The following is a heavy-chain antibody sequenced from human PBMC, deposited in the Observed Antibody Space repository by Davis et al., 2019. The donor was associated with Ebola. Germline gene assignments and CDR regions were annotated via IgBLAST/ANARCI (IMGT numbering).Heavy chain of an antibody. D-gene: IGHD6-13*01. J-gene: IGHJ4*02. CDR2: ISYDGSDK. V-gene: IGHV3-30*18. Sequence: GESLKISCAASGFTFISYGMHWVRQAPGKGLEWVAVISYDGSDKYYADSVKGRFTISRDTSKNTVFLQMDSLKTEDTAVYYCAKDLGWAAAGQAVTLDYWGQGTLVTVSS. CDR1: GFTFISYG. CDR3: AKDLGWAAAGQAVTLDY.